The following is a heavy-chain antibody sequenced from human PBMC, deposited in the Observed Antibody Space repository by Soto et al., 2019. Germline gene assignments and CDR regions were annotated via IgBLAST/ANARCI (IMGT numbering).Heavy chain of an antibody. Sequence: EVQLLESGGGLVQPGGSLRLSCAASGFTFNNYAMSWVRQAPGKGLEWVSAISGSGGSTYYADSVKGRFTMSRDNSKNTLYVQMNSLRAEDTAVYYCAEPHGANSYGGELDYWGQGTLVTASS. J-gene: IGHJ4*02. CDR2: ISGSGGST. CDR1: GFTFNNYA. V-gene: IGHV3-23*01. D-gene: IGHD4-17*01. CDR3: AEPHGANSYGGELDY.